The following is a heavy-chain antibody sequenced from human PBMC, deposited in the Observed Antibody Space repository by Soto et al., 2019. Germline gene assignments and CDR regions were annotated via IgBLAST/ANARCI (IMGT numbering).Heavy chain of an antibody. CDR3: ARDTYSGYDFGL. J-gene: IGHJ5*02. D-gene: IGHD5-12*01. Sequence: LSLTCTVSGDSISNSDNYWSWVRQPPGKGLEWIGYIPSRGRPFYSPSLTSRGTISADTSKNQLSLQLTSVTAADTAVYYCARDTYSGYDFGLWGQGTLVTVSS. CDR2: IPSRGRP. V-gene: IGHV4-30-4*01. CDR1: GDSISNSDNY.